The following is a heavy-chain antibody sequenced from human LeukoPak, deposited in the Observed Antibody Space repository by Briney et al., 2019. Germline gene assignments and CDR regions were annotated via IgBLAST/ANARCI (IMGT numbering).Heavy chain of an antibody. D-gene: IGHD5-24*01. J-gene: IGHJ5*02. CDR1: GGSISSYY. CDR2: IYYSGST. Sequence: KPSETLSLTCTVSGGSISSYYWSWIRQPPGKGLEWIGYIYYSGSTNYNPSLKSRVTISVDTSKNQFSLKLSSVTAADTAVYYCARVLADGYNYWFDPWGQGTLVTVSS. CDR3: ARVLADGYNYWFDP. V-gene: IGHV4-59*12.